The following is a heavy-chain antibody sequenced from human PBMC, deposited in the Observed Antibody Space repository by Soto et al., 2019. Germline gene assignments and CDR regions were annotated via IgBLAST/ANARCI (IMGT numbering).Heavy chain of an antibody. V-gene: IGHV1-18*04. J-gene: IGHJ4*02. D-gene: IGHD2-2*02. Sequence: QVQLVQSGAEVKKPGASVKVSCKASGYTFTSYGISWVRQAPGQGLEWMGWISAYNGNTNYAQKLQGRVTMTTDTSTSTAYMELRSLISDDTAVYYCARDYCSSTSCYRVDTAMVIDYWGQGTLVTVSS. CDR1: GYTFTSYG. CDR2: ISAYNGNT. CDR3: ARDYCSSTSCYRVDTAMVIDY.